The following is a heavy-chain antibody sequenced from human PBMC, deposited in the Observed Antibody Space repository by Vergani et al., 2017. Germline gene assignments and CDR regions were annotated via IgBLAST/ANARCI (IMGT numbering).Heavy chain of an antibody. CDR2: ISGSGGST. V-gene: IGHV3-23*01. J-gene: IGHJ3*02. CDR1: GFTFSSYA. D-gene: IGHD4-17*01. CDR3: VKDMGDYDYGDRDAFDI. Sequence: EVQLLESGGGLVQPGGSLRLSCAASGFTFSSYAMSWVRQAPGKGLEWVSAISGSGGSTYYADSVKGRFTISRDNSKNTLYLQMNSLRAEDTAVYYCVKDMGDYDYGDRDAFDIWGQGTMVTVSS.